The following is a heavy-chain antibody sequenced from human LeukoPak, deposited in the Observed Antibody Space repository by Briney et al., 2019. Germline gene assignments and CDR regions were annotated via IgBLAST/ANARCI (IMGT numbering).Heavy chain of an antibody. J-gene: IGHJ3*02. Sequence: GASVKVSCKASGGTFSSYAISWVRQAPGQGLEWMGGIIPIFGTANYAQKFQGRVTITADKSTSTAYMELSSLRSEDTAVYYCARLGRKSRCRAFDIWGQGTMVTVSS. V-gene: IGHV1-69*06. CDR2: IIPIFGTA. D-gene: IGHD3-16*02. CDR1: GGTFSSYA. CDR3: ARLGRKSRCRAFDI.